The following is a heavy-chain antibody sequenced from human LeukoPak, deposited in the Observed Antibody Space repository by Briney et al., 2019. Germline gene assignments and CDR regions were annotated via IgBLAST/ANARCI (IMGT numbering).Heavy chain of an antibody. CDR1: GFTFTSYA. Sequence: GGSLGLSCAASGFTFTSYAMHWVRQAPGKGLEYVSTLSSNRDCTYYANSVKGRFTISRDNSRNTLYLQMGSLRAEDTAVYYCARGSDGSCYSSCNQWGQGTLVTVSS. CDR3: ARGSDGSCYSSCNQ. J-gene: IGHJ4*02. CDR2: LSSNRDCT. D-gene: IGHD2-15*01. V-gene: IGHV3-64*01.